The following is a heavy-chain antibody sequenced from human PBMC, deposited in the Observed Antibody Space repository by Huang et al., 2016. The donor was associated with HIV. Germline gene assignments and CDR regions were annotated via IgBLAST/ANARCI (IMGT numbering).Heavy chain of an antibody. CDR2: IYSDDST. Sequence: EVQLVESGGGLIQPGGSLRLSCAASGVTVSSTYMSWVRQAPGKGLEWVSVIYSDDSTYFADSVKGRFTISRDNSKNTLYLQMNSLRAEDTAVYYCAAQWELRGGVDFWGQGTLVTVSS. V-gene: IGHV3-53*01. CDR1: GVTVSSTY. CDR3: AAQWELRGGVDF. D-gene: IGHD1-26*01. J-gene: IGHJ4*02.